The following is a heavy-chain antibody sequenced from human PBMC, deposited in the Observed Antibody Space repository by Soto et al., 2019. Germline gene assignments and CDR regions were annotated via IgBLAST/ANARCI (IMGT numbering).Heavy chain of an antibody. CDR1: GGSISSSNW. CDR3: ASSSSGYSSGWYYFDY. D-gene: IGHD6-19*01. Sequence: QVQLQESGPGLVKPSGTLSLTCAVSGGSISSSNWWSWVRQPPGKGLEWIGAIYHSGSTNYNPSLKSRVTISVDKSKHQFSLKLSSVTAADTAVYYCASSSSGYSSGWYYFDYWGQGTLVTVSS. CDR2: IYHSGST. V-gene: IGHV4-4*02. J-gene: IGHJ4*02.